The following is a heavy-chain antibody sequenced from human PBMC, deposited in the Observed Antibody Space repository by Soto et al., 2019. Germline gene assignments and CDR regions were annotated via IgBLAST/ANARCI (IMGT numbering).Heavy chain of an antibody. V-gene: IGHV3-30-3*01. CDR1: GFTFSSYA. J-gene: IGHJ5*02. Sequence: GGSLRLSCAASGFTFSSYAMHWVRQAPGKGLEWVAVISYDGSNKYYADSVKGRFTISRDNSKNTLYLQMNSLRAEDTAVYYCAREASQWLVRGYNWFDPWGQGTLVTVSS. D-gene: IGHD6-19*01. CDR3: AREASQWLVRGYNWFDP. CDR2: ISYDGSNK.